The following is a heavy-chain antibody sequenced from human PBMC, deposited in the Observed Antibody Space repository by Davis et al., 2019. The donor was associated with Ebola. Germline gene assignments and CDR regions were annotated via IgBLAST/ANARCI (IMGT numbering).Heavy chain of an antibody. J-gene: IGHJ5*02. CDR1: GYTFTSYY. CDR2: INPSGGST. D-gene: IGHD1-1*01. V-gene: IGHV1-46*01. Sequence: AASVKVSCKASGYTFTSYYMHWVRQAPGQGLEWMGIINPSGGSTSYAQKFQGRVTMTRDTSISTAYMELSRLRSDDTAVYYCARGSGYLIHWFDPWGQGTLVTVSS. CDR3: ARGSGYLIHWFDP.